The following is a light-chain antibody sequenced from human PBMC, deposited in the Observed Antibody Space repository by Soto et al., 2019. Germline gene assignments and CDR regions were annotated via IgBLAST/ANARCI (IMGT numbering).Light chain of an antibody. Sequence: EIVMTQSPATLSVSPGEGATLSCRASQSVSSKLAWYQQKPGQAPRLLIFDASNRATGIPARFSGSGSGTDFTLSISSLEPEDFAVYYCQQRSSWPTFGQGTRLEIK. CDR2: DAS. V-gene: IGKV3-11*01. CDR1: QSVSSK. J-gene: IGKJ5*01. CDR3: QQRSSWPT.